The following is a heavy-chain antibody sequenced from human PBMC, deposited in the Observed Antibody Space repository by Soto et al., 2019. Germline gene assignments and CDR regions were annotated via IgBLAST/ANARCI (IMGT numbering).Heavy chain of an antibody. D-gene: IGHD3-10*01. CDR1: GFTFSSYS. CDR3: ARDPPMVRGENWYFDL. Sequence: EVQLVESGGGLVKPGGSLRLSCAASGFTFSSYSMNWVRQAPGKGLEWVSSISSSRSYIYYADSVRGRCTISRDDAKNSLYLQMNSLRAEDTAVYYCARDPPMVRGENWYFDLWGRGTLVTVSS. CDR2: ISSSRSYI. V-gene: IGHV3-21*01. J-gene: IGHJ2*01.